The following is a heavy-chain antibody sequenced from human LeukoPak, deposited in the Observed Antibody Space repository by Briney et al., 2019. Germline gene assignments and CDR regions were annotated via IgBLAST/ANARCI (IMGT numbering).Heavy chain of an antibody. CDR1: GGSISSSSYY. J-gene: IGHJ4*02. CDR3: ARHGIAAAGIVSAPDY. V-gene: IGHV4-39*01. D-gene: IGHD6-13*01. Sequence: PSETLSLTCTVSGGSISSSSYYWGWIRQPPGKGLEWIGSIYYSGSTYYNPSLKSRVTISVDTSKNQFSLKLSSVTAADTAVYYCARHGIAAAGIVSAPDYWGQGTLVTVSS. CDR2: IYYSGST.